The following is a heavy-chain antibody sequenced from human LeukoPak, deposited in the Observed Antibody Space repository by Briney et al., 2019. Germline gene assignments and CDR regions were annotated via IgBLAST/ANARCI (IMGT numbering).Heavy chain of an antibody. CDR2: ISAYNGNT. Sequence: ASVKVSCKASGYXFTSYGISWVRQAPGQGLKWMGWISAYNGNTNYAQKLQGRVTMTTDTSTSTAYMELRSLRSDDTAVYYCARLSRELLRVGFDYWGQGTLVTVSS. CDR1: GYXFTSYG. CDR3: ARLSRELLRVGFDY. V-gene: IGHV1-18*01. J-gene: IGHJ4*02. D-gene: IGHD1-26*01.